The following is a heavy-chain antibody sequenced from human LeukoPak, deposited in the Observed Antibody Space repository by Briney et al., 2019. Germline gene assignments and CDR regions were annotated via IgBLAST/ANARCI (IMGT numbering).Heavy chain of an antibody. CDR1: GFTFSSYA. D-gene: IGHD1-26*01. CDR2: ISYDGSNK. J-gene: IGHJ4*02. V-gene: IGHV3-30*04. Sequence: GRSLRLSCAASGFTFSSYAMHWVRQAPGKGLEWVAVISYDGSNKYYADSVKGRFTISRDNSKNTLYLQMNSLRVEDTAVYYCARGLRSGSWNYFDYWGQGTLVTVSS. CDR3: ARGLRSGSWNYFDY.